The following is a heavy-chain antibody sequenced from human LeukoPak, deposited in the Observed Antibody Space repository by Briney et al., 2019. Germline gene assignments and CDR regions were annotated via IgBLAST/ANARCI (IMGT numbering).Heavy chain of an antibody. D-gene: IGHD3-10*01. CDR2: ISWNSGNI. Sequence: GGSLRLSCAASGFTFEDYSMHWVRQAPGKGLEWVSGISWNSGNIGYADSVKGRFTISRDNAKNSLYLQMNSLRAEDTAVYYCARDGSMIYAFDIWGQGTMVTVSS. CDR3: ARDGSMIYAFDI. V-gene: IGHV3-9*01. CDR1: GFTFEDYS. J-gene: IGHJ3*02.